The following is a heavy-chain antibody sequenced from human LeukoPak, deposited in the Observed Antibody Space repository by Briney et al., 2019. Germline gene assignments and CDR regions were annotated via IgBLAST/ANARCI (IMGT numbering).Heavy chain of an antibody. D-gene: IGHD1-26*01. CDR3: AREGGGATNWFDP. CDR1: GGSISSSSYY. J-gene: IGHJ5*02. CDR2: IYYSGST. V-gene: IGHV4-39*07. Sequence: PSETLSLTCTVSGGSISSSSYYWGWIRQPPGKGLEWIGSIYYSGSTNYNPSLKSRVTISVDTSKNQFSLKLSSVTAADTAVYYCAREGGGATNWFDPWGQGTLVTVSS.